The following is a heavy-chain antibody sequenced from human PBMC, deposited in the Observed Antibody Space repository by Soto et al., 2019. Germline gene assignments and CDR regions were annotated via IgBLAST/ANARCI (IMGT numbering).Heavy chain of an antibody. D-gene: IGHD6-13*01. V-gene: IGHV4-61*01. CDR2: IYYSGST. CDR1: GGSFRSGSYY. CDR3: GRAKVAAAGANWFDP. J-gene: IGHJ5*02. Sequence: PSEPLSLTFTVSGGSFRSGSYYWSWIRQPLGKGLELIGYIYYSGSTHYNPSLKSRVAISVDTSKNQFSLKLSSVAAAVSAGYYCGRAKVAAAGANWFDPWGQGTLVTVSS.